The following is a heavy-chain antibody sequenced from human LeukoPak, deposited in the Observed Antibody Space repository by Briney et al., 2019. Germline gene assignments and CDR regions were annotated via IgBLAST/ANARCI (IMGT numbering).Heavy chain of an antibody. CDR1: GFTFSSYG. CDR3: AKGGISGWGFFDY. CDR2: ISYDGSNK. Sequence: GRSLRLSCAASGFTFSSYGMHWVRQAPGKGLEWVAVISYDGSNKYYADSVKGRFTISRDNSKNTLYLQMNSLRAEDTAVYYCAKGGISGWGFFDYWSQGTLVTVSS. V-gene: IGHV3-30*18. J-gene: IGHJ4*02. D-gene: IGHD6-19*01.